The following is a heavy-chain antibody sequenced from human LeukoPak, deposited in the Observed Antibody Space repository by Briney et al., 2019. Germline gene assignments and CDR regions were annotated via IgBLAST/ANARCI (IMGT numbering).Heavy chain of an antibody. Sequence: GGSLRLSCAASGFTFNTYAMSWVHQAPWERPQWVSGISDSGGNTYYADSVRGRFTISRDNSKNTLYLQMNSLRAEDTAVYYCARHRSSWLIDYWGQGTLVTVSS. D-gene: IGHD6-6*01. CDR1: GFTFNTYA. CDR2: ISDSGGNT. V-gene: IGHV3-23*01. CDR3: ARHRSSWLIDY. J-gene: IGHJ4*02.